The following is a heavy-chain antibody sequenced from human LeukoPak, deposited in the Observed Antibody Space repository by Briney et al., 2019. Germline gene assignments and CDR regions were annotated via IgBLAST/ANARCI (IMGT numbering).Heavy chain of an antibody. J-gene: IGHJ4*02. V-gene: IGHV3-48*03. CDR3: ARQADTAMLIWSFTDY. D-gene: IGHD5-18*01. CDR1: GFIFSSYE. CDR2: ISFSGNSI. Sequence: GGSLRLSCAASGFIFSSYEMNWVRQAPGKGLEWVAFISFSGNSIYYADSVKGRFTISRDNAKNSLYLQMNSLRAEDTALYYCARQADTAMLIWSFTDYWGQGTLVTVSS.